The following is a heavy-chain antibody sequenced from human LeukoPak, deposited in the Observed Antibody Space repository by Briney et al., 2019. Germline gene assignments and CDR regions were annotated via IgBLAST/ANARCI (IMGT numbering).Heavy chain of an antibody. V-gene: IGHV4-34*01. J-gene: IGHJ5*02. CDR2: INHSGST. Sequence: SETLSLTCAVYGGSFSAYSWSWVRQPPGKGLEWIGEINHSGSTNYNPSLKSRVTMSVDTSKNQFSLKLSSVTAADTAVYYCARVVGGNWNYDDWFDPWGQGTLVTVSS. CDR3: ARVVGGNWNYDDWFDP. CDR1: GGSFSAYS. D-gene: IGHD1-7*01.